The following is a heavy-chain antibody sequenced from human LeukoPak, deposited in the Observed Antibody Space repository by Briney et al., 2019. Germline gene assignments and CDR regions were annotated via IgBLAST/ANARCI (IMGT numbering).Heavy chain of an antibody. CDR2: ISTFNDKT. D-gene: IGHD6-13*01. Sequence: ASVKVSCKASGYIFTSYGITWVRQATGQGLEWMGRISTFNDKTVFADKFQGRVTMTTDTDTAYLTLRRLRSDDTAVYFCARSGSSSWSSVFDHWGQGTPVTVSS. J-gene: IGHJ4*02. CDR3: ARSGSSSWSSVFDH. CDR1: GYIFTSYG. V-gene: IGHV1-18*01.